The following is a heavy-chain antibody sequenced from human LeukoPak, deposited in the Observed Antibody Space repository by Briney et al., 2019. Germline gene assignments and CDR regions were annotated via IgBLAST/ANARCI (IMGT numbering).Heavy chain of an antibody. CDR2: ISSNGGST. D-gene: IGHD6-13*01. CDR3: VKDSIAAVPDGAFDY. CDR1: GFTFNTYA. J-gene: IGHJ4*02. V-gene: IGHV3-64D*06. Sequence: GGSLRLSCAASGFTFNTYAMNWVRQAPGKGLEYVSAISSNGGSTYYADSVKGRFTISRDNSKNTLYLQMSSLRAEDTAVYYCVKDSIAAVPDGAFDYWGQGTLVTVSS.